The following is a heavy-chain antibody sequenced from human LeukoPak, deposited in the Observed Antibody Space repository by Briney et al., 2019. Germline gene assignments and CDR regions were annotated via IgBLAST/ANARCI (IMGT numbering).Heavy chain of an antibody. CDR3: ARDLAYCGGDCSGGDAFDI. CDR1: GFTFSDYY. V-gene: IGHV3-11*04. J-gene: IGHJ3*02. D-gene: IGHD2-21*01. CDR2: ISSSGSTI. Sequence: GGSLRLSCAASGFTFSDYYMSWIRQAPGEGLEWISYISSSGSTIYSADSVKGRFTISRDNAKNSLYLQMNSLRAEDTAVYYCARDLAYCGGDCSGGDAFDIWGQGTMVTVSS.